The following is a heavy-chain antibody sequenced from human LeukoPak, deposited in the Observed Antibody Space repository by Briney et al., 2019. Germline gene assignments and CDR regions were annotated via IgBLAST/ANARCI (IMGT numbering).Heavy chain of an antibody. CDR3: ARLRGFMIVVP. Sequence: PSETLSLTCTVSGGSISSSSYYWGWIRQPPGKGLEWIGSIYYSGSTYYNPSLKSRVTISVDTSKNQFSLKLSSVTAADTAVYYCARLRGFMIVVPWGQGTLLTVSS. D-gene: IGHD3-22*01. J-gene: IGHJ5*02. CDR2: IYYSGST. CDR1: GGSISSSSYY. V-gene: IGHV4-39*01.